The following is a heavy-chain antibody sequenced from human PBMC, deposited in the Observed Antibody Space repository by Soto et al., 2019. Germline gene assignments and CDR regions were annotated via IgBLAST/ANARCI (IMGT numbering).Heavy chain of an antibody. Sequence: LSLTCAVSGGSISSGGYSWSWIRQPPGKGLEWIGYIYHSGTTSYSPSLKSRVAISLDTSKNQFSLSLNFVTAADTAVYYCARGRGYSYGLDPWGQGSLVTVSS. CDR2: IYHSGTT. V-gene: IGHV4-30-2*05. J-gene: IGHJ5*02. CDR3: ARGRGYSYGLDP. D-gene: IGHD5-18*01. CDR1: GGSISSGGYS.